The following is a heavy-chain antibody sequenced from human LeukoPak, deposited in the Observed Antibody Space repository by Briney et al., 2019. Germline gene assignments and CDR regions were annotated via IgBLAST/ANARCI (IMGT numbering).Heavy chain of an antibody. Sequence: GGSLRLSCAASGFPLDIYGMSWVRQAPGKGLEWASGISGSDTSTYHADSVKGRFTISRDDSENTLYLQMNSLRAEDTAVYYCARNMGDYWGQGTLVTASS. V-gene: IGHV3-23*01. J-gene: IGHJ4*02. CDR1: GFPLDIYG. D-gene: IGHD2/OR15-2a*01. CDR2: ISGSDTST. CDR3: ARNMGDY.